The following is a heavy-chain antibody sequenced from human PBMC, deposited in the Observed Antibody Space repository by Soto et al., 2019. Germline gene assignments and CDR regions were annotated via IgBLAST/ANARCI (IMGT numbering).Heavy chain of an antibody. Sequence: SETLSLTCAVYGGSFSGYYWSWIRQPPGKGLEWIGEINHSGSTNYNPSLKSRVTISVDTSKNQFSLKLSSVTAADTAVYYCARGRGSPGSGTTFDYWGQGTLVTVSS. CDR2: INHSGST. J-gene: IGHJ4*02. CDR3: ARGRGSPGSGTTFDY. V-gene: IGHV4-34*01. D-gene: IGHD1-7*01. CDR1: GGSFSGYY.